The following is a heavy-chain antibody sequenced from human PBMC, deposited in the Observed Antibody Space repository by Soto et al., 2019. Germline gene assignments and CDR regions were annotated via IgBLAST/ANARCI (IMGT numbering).Heavy chain of an antibody. CDR2: IYYRGST. Sequence: QVQLQESGPGLVKPSETLSLTCTVSGGSISSYYWSWIRQPPGKGLEWIGYIYYRGSTNYNPSLKSLVTISIATSKNQFSLKLSSVTAADTAVYYCARDGDGGNSFDYWGQGTLVTVSS. V-gene: IGHV4-59*01. CDR1: GGSISSYY. J-gene: IGHJ4*02. D-gene: IGHD2-15*01. CDR3: ARDGDGGNSFDY.